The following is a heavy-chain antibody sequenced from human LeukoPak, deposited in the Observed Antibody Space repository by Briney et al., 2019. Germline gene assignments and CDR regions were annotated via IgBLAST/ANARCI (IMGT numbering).Heavy chain of an antibody. CDR2: IYFTGST. CDR3: ARGNPVKGHDFWSGYSSPGMDV. CDR1: GGSISSYY. D-gene: IGHD3-3*01. V-gene: IGHV4-59*01. J-gene: IGHJ6*04. Sequence: SETLSLTCSVSGGSISSYYWSWIRQPAGKGLQCIGYIYFTGSTKYNPTLGSRVTISVDTSKNQFSLQLSSVTAADTAICYCARGNPVKGHDFWSGYSSPGMDVWGKGTTVTVSS.